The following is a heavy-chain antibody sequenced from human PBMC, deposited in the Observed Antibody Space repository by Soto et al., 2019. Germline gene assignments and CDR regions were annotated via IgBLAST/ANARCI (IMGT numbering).Heavy chain of an antibody. Sequence: PSETLSLTCAVYGGSFSGYYWSWIRQPPGKGLEWIGEINHSGSTNYNPSLKSRVTISVDTSKNQFSLKLSSVTAADTAVYYCARTLVVPAAIRSEGYYYYMDVWGKGTTVTVSS. V-gene: IGHV4-34*01. D-gene: IGHD2-2*02. CDR2: INHSGST. CDR3: ARTLVVPAAIRSEGYYYYMDV. CDR1: GGSFSGYY. J-gene: IGHJ6*03.